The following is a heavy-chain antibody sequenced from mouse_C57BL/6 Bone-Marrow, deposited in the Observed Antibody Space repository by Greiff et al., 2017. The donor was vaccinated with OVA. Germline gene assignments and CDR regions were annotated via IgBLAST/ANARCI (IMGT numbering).Heavy chain of an antibody. V-gene: IGHV1-81*01. J-gene: IGHJ3*01. CDR2: IYPRSGNT. Sequence: QVHVKQSGAELARPGASVKLSCKASGYTFTSYGISWVKQRTGQGLEWIGEIYPRSGNTYYNEKFKGKATLTADKSSSTAYMELRSLTSEDSAVYFCARGYYGSSYRFAYWGQGTLVTVSA. CDR1: GYTFTSYG. D-gene: IGHD1-1*01. CDR3: ARGYYGSSYRFAY.